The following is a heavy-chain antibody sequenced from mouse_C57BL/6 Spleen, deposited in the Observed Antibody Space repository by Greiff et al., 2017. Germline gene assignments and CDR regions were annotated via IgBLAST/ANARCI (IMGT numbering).Heavy chain of an antibody. CDR2: INPSSGYT. CDR3: ARGAIYYGFAY. D-gene: IGHD1-1*01. J-gene: IGHJ3*01. CDR1: GYTFTSYW. Sequence: VQLQQSGAELAKPGASVKLSCKASGYTFTSYWMHWVNQTPGKGLEWIGYINPSSGYTKYTEKFKDKATLTEDKSTSTVYMQLSSLTYEDTADYYCARGAIYYGFAYWGQGTLVTVSA. V-gene: IGHV1-7*01.